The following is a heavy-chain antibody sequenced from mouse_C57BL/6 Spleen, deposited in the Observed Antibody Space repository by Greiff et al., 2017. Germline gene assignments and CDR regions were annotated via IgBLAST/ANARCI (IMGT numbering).Heavy chain of an antibody. D-gene: IGHD2-10*01. CDR1: GYSITSGYY. J-gene: IGHJ2*01. V-gene: IGHV3-6*01. Sequence: EVQLQQSGPGLVKPSQSLSLTCSVTGYSITSGYYWNWIRQFPGNKLEWMGYISYDGSNNYNPSLKNRISITPDTSKNQFFLKLNSVTTEDTATYYCARGPYYCNYVVYWGQGTTLTVSS. CDR3: ARGPYYCNYVVY. CDR2: ISYDGSN.